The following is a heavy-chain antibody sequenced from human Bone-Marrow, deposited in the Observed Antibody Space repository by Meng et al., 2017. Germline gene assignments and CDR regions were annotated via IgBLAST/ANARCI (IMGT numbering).Heavy chain of an antibody. CDR2: INHSGST. CDR3: ARGPTTMAHDFDY. V-gene: IGHV4-34*01. J-gene: IGHJ4*02. CDR1: GGSFSDYY. Sequence: QVHLQQRGAGLLKPSETMSLTCVVSGGSFSDYYWSWIRQPPGKGLEWIGEINHSGSTNYNPSLESRATISVDTSQNNLSLKLSSVTAADSAVYYCARGPTTMAHDFDYWGQGTLVTVAS. D-gene: IGHD4-11*01.